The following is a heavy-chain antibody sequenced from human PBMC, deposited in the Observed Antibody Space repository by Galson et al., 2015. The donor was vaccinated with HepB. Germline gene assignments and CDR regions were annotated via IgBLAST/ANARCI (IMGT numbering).Heavy chain of an antibody. CDR1: GFTFDDYA. CDR3: AKDSAVFGDWENPRHWYFDL. CDR2: ISWNSGSI. V-gene: IGHV3-9*01. J-gene: IGHJ2*01. Sequence: SLRLSCAASGFTFDDYAMHWVRQAPGKGLEWVSGISWNSGSIGYADSVKGRFTISRDNAKNSLYLQMNSLRAEDTALYYCAKDSAVFGDWENPRHWYFDLWGRGTLVTVSS. D-gene: IGHD2-21*02.